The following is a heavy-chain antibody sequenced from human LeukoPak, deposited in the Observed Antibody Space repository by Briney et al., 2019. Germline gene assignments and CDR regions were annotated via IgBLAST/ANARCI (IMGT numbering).Heavy chain of an antibody. CDR3: ARRSSSWYAFDY. CDR2: ISSSSSYI. D-gene: IGHD6-13*01. Sequence: GGSLRLSCAASGFTFSSYSMNWVRQAPGKGLEWVSSISSSSSYIYYADAVKGRFTISRDNAKNSLYLQMNSVRAEDTAVYYCARRSSSWYAFDYWGRGTLVTVSS. J-gene: IGHJ4*02. V-gene: IGHV3-21*01. CDR1: GFTFSSYS.